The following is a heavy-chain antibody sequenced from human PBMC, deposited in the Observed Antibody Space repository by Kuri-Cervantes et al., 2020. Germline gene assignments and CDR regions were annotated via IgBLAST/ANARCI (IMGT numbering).Heavy chain of an antibody. D-gene: IGHD6-13*01. Sequence: ASVKVSCKASGYTFSNFYMHWVRQAPGQGLEWMGVISPSGESIRYAQKFQGRVTMTRDTSTSTAYMELSNLRSEDTAVYYCARAPRGYSSSWFDYWGQGTLVTVSS. J-gene: IGHJ4*02. CDR3: ARAPRGYSSSWFDY. CDR1: GYTFSNFY. CDR2: ISPSGESI. V-gene: IGHV1-46*01.